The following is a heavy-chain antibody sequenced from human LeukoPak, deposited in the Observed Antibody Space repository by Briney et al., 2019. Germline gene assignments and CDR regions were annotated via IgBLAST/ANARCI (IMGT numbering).Heavy chain of an antibody. CDR2: ISRSGSTK. J-gene: IGHJ4*02. CDR1: GFTFSDYN. D-gene: IGHD1-26*01. V-gene: IGHV3-11*01. Sequence: GGTLRLSCAASGFTFSDYNMRWIRQAPGKGLEWVSSISRSGSTKYYADSVKGRFTISRDNAKNSLFLQMNSLRAEDTAVYYCAKGGAQVGGQGTLVTVSS. CDR3: AKGGAQV.